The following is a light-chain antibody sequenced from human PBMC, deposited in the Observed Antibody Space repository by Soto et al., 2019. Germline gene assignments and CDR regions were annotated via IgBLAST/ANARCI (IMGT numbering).Light chain of an antibody. CDR3: QQSYMTPRT. J-gene: IGKJ1*01. CDR2: KAS. CDR1: PTISIW. V-gene: IGKV1-5*03. Sequence: IAMTQSPATLSESVGARVTITCRASPTISIWLAWYQQKPGKAPKLLIYKASTVNSRLPSRCSGSGSRTDFILTISIRQTEDSATYYCQQSYMTPRTFGQGTKVDIK.